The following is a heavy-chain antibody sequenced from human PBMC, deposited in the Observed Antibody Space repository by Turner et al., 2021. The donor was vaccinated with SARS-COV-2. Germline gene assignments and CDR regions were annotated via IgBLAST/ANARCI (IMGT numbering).Heavy chain of an antibody. CDR1: GFTFSSYG. J-gene: IGHJ4*02. D-gene: IGHD6-13*01. CDR3: ARVPSSSWYFDY. V-gene: IGHV3-30*03. Sequence: QVQLVESGGGVFQPGRSLRPSCAASGFTFSSYGMHWVRQAPGKGLEWVAVISYDGSNKYYADSVKGRFTISRDNSKNTLYLQMNSLRAEDTAVYYCARVPSSSWYFDYWGQGTLVTVSS. CDR2: ISYDGSNK.